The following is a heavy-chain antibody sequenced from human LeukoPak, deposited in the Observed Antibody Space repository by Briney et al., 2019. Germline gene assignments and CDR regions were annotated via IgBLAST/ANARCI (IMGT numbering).Heavy chain of an antibody. D-gene: IGHD5-18*01. CDR3: ARVSDTSGYSYGSIDY. V-gene: IGHV3-21*01. Sequence: GGSLRLSCAASGFTFSSYSMNWVRQAPGKGLEWLSSISSTLSYIYYADSLKGRFTISRDNAKNSLYLQMNSLRAEDTAVYYCARVSDTSGYSYGSIDYWGQGTLVTVSS. CDR1: GFTFSSYS. CDR2: ISSTLSYI. J-gene: IGHJ4*02.